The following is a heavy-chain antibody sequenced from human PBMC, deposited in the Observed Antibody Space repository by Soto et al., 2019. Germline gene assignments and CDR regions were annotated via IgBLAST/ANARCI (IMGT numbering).Heavy chain of an antibody. CDR1: GGSIRSYY. CDR2: IYYTGST. D-gene: IGHD2-2*01. Sequence: SETLSLTCTVSGGSIRSYYWSWIRQPPGKGLEWIGYIYYTGSTYYNPSLKSRVTISVDTSKNQFSLKLNSVTAADTAVYYCARRMPIDSYPFDYWGQGSLVTVSS. V-gene: IGHV4-59*06. J-gene: IGHJ4*02. CDR3: ARRMPIDSYPFDY.